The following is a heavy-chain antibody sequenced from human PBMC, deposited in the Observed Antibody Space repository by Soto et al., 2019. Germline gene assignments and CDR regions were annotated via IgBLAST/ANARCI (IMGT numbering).Heavy chain of an antibody. D-gene: IGHD2-15*01. V-gene: IGHV3-74*01. Sequence: PGGSLRLSCAASGFTFSSDWMHWVRQAPGKGLVWVSHINTDGSGKSYGDSVKGRFTISRDNAKKTLYLHMNSLRDEDTAVYFCARELVLGLKSAFDMWGQGTLVTVSS. J-gene: IGHJ3*02. CDR2: INTDGSGK. CDR1: GFTFSSDW. CDR3: ARELVLGLKSAFDM.